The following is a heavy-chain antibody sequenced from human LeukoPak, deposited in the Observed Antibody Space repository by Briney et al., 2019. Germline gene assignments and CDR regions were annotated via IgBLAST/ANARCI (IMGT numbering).Heavy chain of an antibody. D-gene: IGHD6-13*01. Sequence: SETLSLTCAVYGGSFSGYYWSWIRQPPRKGLEWIGEINHSGSTNYNPSLKSRVTISVDTSKNQFSLKLSSVTAADTAVYYCARSTVAAGRFDYWGQGTLVTVSS. J-gene: IGHJ4*02. V-gene: IGHV4-34*01. CDR3: ARSTVAAGRFDY. CDR2: INHSGST. CDR1: GGSFSGYY.